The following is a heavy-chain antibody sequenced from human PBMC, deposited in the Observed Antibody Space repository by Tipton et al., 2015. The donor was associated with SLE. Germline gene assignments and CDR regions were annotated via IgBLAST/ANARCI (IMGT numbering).Heavy chain of an antibody. D-gene: IGHD1-1*01. CDR3: GRGATTWRGAIYGVDV. J-gene: IGHJ6*02. Sequence: GLVKPSETLSLTCTVSGGSISSSTYYWAWIRQSPGKGLEWIGSIYYSGSTYYNPSLKSRVTISVDTSKNQFSLKLSSVTAADTAVYYCGRGATTWRGAIYGVDVWGQGTTVTVSS. CDR1: GGSISSSTYY. V-gene: IGHV4-39*07. CDR2: IYYSGST.